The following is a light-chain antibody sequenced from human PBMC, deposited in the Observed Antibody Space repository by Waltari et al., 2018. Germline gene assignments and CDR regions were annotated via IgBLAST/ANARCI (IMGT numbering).Light chain of an antibody. V-gene: IGKV3-15*01. J-gene: IGKJ1*01. CDR2: HAS. CDR1: ESVSFH. CDR3: QQYHHWWT. Sequence: IVMTQSPATLSVSPGGRATLPCRATESVSFHVAWYQQRPGQAPRLLMSHASARATGIPARFSGSWSGTEFTLTIGSLQSEDSGVYYCQQYHHWWTFGQGTKVEIK.